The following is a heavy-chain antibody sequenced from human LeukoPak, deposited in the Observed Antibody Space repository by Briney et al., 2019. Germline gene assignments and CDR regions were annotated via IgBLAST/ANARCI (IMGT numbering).Heavy chain of an antibody. J-gene: IGHJ6*03. D-gene: IGHD7-27*01. V-gene: IGHV1-2*02. CDR1: VYTFTAYH. Sequence: GASVKVSFKASVYTFTAYHIHWVRPPPGQGLDWVGWVNPNSGSNKWEQKFQGRLTMTRNTSISTAYMVLSRLTSDDTAVYYCSRRYGRWGSNYYYYYMDVWGEGTTVTVSS. CDR3: SRRYGRWGSNYYYYYMDV. CDR2: VNPNSGSN.